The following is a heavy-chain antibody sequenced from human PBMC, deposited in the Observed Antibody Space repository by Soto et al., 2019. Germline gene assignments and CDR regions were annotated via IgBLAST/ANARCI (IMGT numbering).Heavy chain of an antibody. J-gene: IGHJ4*02. CDR3: ARDDSSGWYFDY. D-gene: IGHD6-19*01. CDR2: IDWDDDK. CDR1: GFSLSTSGMC. Sequence: SGPTLVNPTQTLTLTFTFSGFSLSTSGMCVSWIRQPPGKALEWLARIDWDDDKYYSTSLKTRLTISKDTSKNQVVLTMTNMDPVDTATYYCARDDSSGWYFDYWGQGTLVTVSS. V-gene: IGHV2-70*11.